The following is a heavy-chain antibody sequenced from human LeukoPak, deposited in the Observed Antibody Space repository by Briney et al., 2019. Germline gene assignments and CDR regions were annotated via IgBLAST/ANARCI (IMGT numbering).Heavy chain of an antibody. J-gene: IGHJ4*02. Sequence: SETLSLTCAVSGGSFSGYYWSWIRQPPGKGLEWIGEINHSGSTNYNPSLKSRVTISVDSSKNQFSLKLSSVAVADTAVYYCASQIVPSSDFDYWGQGTLVTVSS. D-gene: IGHD5-12*01. CDR3: ASQIVPSSDFDY. CDR1: GGSFSGYY. V-gene: IGHV4-34*01. CDR2: INHSGST.